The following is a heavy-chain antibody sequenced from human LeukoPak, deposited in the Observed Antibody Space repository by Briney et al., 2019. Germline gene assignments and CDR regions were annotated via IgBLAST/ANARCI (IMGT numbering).Heavy chain of an antibody. CDR1: GGSFSGYY. CDR3: AREGGFYRPLDY. J-gene: IGHJ4*02. CDR2: VHLDGRT. V-gene: IGHV4-34*01. Sequence: PSETLSLTCAVYGGSFSGYYWSWIRQPPGKGLEWIGEVHLDGRTNYNPSLTGRLTMSVDLYENHISLKLTSVTAADTAVYYCAREGGFYRPLDYSGQGTLVTVSS. D-gene: IGHD3-3*01.